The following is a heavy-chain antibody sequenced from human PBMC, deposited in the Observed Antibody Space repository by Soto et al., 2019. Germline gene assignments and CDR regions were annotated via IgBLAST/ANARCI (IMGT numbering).Heavy chain of an antibody. D-gene: IGHD6-19*01. CDR1: GYTFIHYA. Sequence: ASVKVSCKASGYTFIHYAIHWVRQAPGQRPEWMGLINAASGNTQYSQNFQGRVTITRDTSASTAYMELSSLRSEDTAVYFCSRTGYSTGLYFYFDYWGQGTLVTSPQ. CDR2: INAASGNT. CDR3: SRTGYSTGLYFYFDY. V-gene: IGHV1-3*01. J-gene: IGHJ4*02.